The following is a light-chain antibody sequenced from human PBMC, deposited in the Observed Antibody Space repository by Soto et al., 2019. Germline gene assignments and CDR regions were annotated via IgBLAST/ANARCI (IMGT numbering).Light chain of an antibody. J-gene: IGLJ2*01. CDR1: SSNIGSNT. CDR2: SNN. Sequence: SSLPQPPSASVTPGQMVTISCSGSSSNIGSNTVNWYQQLPGTAPKLLIYSNNQRPSGVPDRFSGSKSGTSASLAISGLQSEDEADYYCAAWDDSLNGVVFGGGTKVTVL. V-gene: IGLV1-44*01. CDR3: AAWDDSLNGVV.